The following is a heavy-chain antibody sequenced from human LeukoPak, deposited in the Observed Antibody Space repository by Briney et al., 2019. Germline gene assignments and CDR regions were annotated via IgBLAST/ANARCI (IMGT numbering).Heavy chain of an antibody. Sequence: SGGSLRLSCAASGFTFSSYGMHWVRQAPGKGLEWVAFIRYDGSNKYYADSVKGRFTISRDNSKNTLYLQMNSLRAEDTAVYYCAKVLQNYGSGSYPPDYWGQGTLVTVSS. CDR2: IRYDGSNK. CDR1: GFTFSSYG. D-gene: IGHD3-10*01. CDR3: AKVLQNYGSGSYPPDY. J-gene: IGHJ4*02. V-gene: IGHV3-30*02.